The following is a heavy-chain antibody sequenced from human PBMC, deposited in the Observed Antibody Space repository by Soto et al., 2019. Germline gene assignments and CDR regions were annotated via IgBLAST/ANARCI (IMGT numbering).Heavy chain of an antibody. V-gene: IGHV3-23*01. D-gene: IGHD4-17*01. CDR1: GFTFSSYA. CDR2: ISGSGGST. Sequence: GGSLRLSCAASGFTFSSYAMSWVRQAPGKGLEWVSAISGSGGSTYYADSVKGRFTISRDNSKNTLYLQMNSLRAEDTAVYYCAKGISTVTTLGYYYYYMDVWGKGTTVTVSS. CDR3: AKGISTVTTLGYYYYYMDV. J-gene: IGHJ6*03.